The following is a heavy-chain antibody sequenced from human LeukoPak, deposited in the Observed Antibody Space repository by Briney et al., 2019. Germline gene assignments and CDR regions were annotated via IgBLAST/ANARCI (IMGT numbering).Heavy chain of an antibody. D-gene: IGHD2-21*02. V-gene: IGHV4-4*07. CDR2: IYTSGST. Sequence: SETLSLTCTVSGGSISSYYWSWIRQPAGKGLEWIGRIYTSGSTNYNPSLKSRVTMSVDTSKNQFSLKLSSATAADTAVYYCARDGRDCGGDCYSGNYGMDVWGQGTTVTVSS. CDR1: GGSISSYY. CDR3: ARDGRDCGGDCYSGNYGMDV. J-gene: IGHJ6*02.